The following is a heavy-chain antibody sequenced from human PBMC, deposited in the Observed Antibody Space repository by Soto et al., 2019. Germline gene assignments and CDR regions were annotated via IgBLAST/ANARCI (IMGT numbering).Heavy chain of an antibody. CDR2: ISYNGSNK. J-gene: IGHJ6*01. CDR3: AKGDQWHTGKYYYYGMDV. Sequence: GSLRLSCAASGFTFSSHGMHWVRQAPGKGLEWVAVISYNGSNKYYPDSVKGRFTISRDNSKNTLYLQMNSLRAEDTALYYCAKGDQWHTGKYYYYGMDVWGQGTTVTVYS. V-gene: IGHV3-30*18. D-gene: IGHD2-8*01. CDR1: GFTFSSHG.